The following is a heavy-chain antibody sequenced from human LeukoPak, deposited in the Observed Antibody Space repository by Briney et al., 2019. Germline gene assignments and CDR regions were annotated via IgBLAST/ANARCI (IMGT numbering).Heavy chain of an antibody. CDR2: IYSGEST. CDR1: GFSVSSSY. CDR3: ARASGIDYTDMPDY. Sequence: GGSLRLSCAASGFSVSSSYMNWVRQAPGRGLEWVAVIYSGESTNYADSVKGRFTISRDSSKNTLYLQMNSLRAEDTAVYYCARASGIDYTDMPDYWGQGTLVTVSS. V-gene: IGHV3-53*01. D-gene: IGHD1-26*01. J-gene: IGHJ4*02.